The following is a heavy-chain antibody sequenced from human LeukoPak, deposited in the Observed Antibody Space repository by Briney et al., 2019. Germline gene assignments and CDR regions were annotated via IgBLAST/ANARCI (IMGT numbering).Heavy chain of an antibody. CDR1: AFTFDDYG. CDR2: INWNGGST. J-gene: IGHJ4*02. D-gene: IGHD3-10*01. Sequence: GGSLRLSCAASAFTFDDYGMSWVRQAPGKGLEWVSGINWNGGSTGYADSVKGRFTISRDNAKNSLYLQMNSLRAEDTALYYCARVPTPYYYGSGSYYWDYWGQGTLVTVSS. CDR3: ARVPTPYYYGSGSYYWDY. V-gene: IGHV3-20*04.